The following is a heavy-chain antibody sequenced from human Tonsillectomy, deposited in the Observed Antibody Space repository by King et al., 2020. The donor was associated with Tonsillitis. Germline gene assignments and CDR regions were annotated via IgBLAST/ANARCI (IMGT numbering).Heavy chain of an antibody. Sequence: VQLVESGGGVVQPGGSLRLSCAASGFTFSSYGMHWVRQAPGKGLEWVAFIRYDGSNKYYADSVKGRFTISRDNSKNTLYLQMNSLRAEDTAVYYCAKDQSWRIAVAVLQGDPLDYWGQGTLVTVSS. J-gene: IGHJ4*02. CDR2: IRYDGSNK. V-gene: IGHV3-30*02. CDR3: AKDQSWRIAVAVLQGDPLDY. CDR1: GFTFSSYG. D-gene: IGHD6-19*01.